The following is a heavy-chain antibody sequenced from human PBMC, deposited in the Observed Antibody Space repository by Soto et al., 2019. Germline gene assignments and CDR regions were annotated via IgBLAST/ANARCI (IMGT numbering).Heavy chain of an antibody. CDR1: GYTFTSYY. V-gene: IGHV1-46*01. J-gene: IGHJ6*02. CDR2: INPSGGST. Sequence: ASVKVSCKASGYTFTSYYMHWVRQAPGQGLEWMGIINPSGGSTSYAQKFQGRVTMTRDTSTSTVYMELSSLRSEDTAVYYCARVASIAARGGGMDVWGQGTTVTVS. D-gene: IGHD6-6*01. CDR3: ARVASIAARGGGMDV.